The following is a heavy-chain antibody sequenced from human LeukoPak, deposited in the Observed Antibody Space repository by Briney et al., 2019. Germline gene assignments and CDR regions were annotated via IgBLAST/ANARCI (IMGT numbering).Heavy chain of an antibody. J-gene: IGHJ4*02. D-gene: IGHD2-21*02. V-gene: IGHV3-30*18. CDR1: GFTFSSYG. Sequence: GGSLRLSCAASGFTFSSYGMHWVRQAPGKGLEWVAVISHDGSNEYYADSVKGRFTISRDNSKNTLYLQMNSLRAEDTAVYYCAKGPRYCGGDCIYYFECWGQGTLVTVSS. CDR3: AKGPRYCGGDCIYYFEC. CDR2: ISHDGSNE.